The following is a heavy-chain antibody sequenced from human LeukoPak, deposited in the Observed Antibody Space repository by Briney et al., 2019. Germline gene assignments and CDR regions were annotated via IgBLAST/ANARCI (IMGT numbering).Heavy chain of an antibody. CDR3: ARHRRPYYYDSSGLDYYYMDV. Sequence: PGGSLRLSCAASGFTFSSYWMHWVRQAPGKGQVWVSRINTDGSSTSYADSVKGRFTISRDNAKNTLHLQMNSVRAEDTAVYYCARHRRPYYYDSSGLDYYYMDVWGKGTTVTVSS. J-gene: IGHJ6*03. V-gene: IGHV3-74*01. CDR1: GFTFSSYW. D-gene: IGHD3-22*01. CDR2: INTDGSST.